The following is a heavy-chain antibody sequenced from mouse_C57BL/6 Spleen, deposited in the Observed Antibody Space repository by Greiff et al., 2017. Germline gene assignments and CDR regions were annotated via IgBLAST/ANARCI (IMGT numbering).Heavy chain of an antibody. Sequence: EVMLVESGGDLVKPGGSLKLSCAASGFTFSSYGMSWVRQTPDKRLEWVATISSGGSYTYYPDSVKGRFTISRDNAKNTLYLQMSSLKSDDTAMYYCARRGSSTMITTAYYFDYWGQGTTLTVSS. V-gene: IGHV5-6*02. CDR1: GFTFSSYG. CDR3: ARRGSSTMITTAYYFDY. D-gene: IGHD2-4*01. J-gene: IGHJ2*01. CDR2: ISSGGSYT.